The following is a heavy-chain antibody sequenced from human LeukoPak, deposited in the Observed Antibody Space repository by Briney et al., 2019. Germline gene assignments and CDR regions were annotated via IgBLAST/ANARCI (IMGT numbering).Heavy chain of an antibody. Sequence: GASVKVSCKASGYTFTSYTMHWVRQAPGQRLEWMGWINAGNGNTKYSQNFQGRVTITRNTSISTAYMELSSLRSEDTAVYYCARGVNIVATINYFDYWGQGTLVTVSS. CDR2: INAGNGNT. CDR1: GYTFTSYT. CDR3: ARGVNIVATINYFDY. V-gene: IGHV1-3*01. J-gene: IGHJ4*02. D-gene: IGHD5-12*01.